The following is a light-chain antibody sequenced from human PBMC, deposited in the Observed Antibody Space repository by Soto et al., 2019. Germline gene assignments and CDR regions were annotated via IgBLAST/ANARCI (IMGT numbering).Light chain of an antibody. V-gene: IGKV3-20*01. CDR3: QQYCSSAWT. J-gene: IGKJ1*01. CDR2: GTS. Sequence: ESVLTQSPGTLSLSPGERATLSCRASQSVSSSYLAWYQQKPGQAPRLLIYGTSSRATAIPDRFSGSGSGTDFTLTISRLEPEDVAVYYCQQYCSSAWTFGQGTKVEIK. CDR1: QSVSSSY.